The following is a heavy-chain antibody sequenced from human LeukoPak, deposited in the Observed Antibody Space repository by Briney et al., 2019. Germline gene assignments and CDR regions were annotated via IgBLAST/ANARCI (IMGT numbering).Heavy chain of an antibody. J-gene: IGHJ6*03. D-gene: IGHD6-13*01. CDR3: AKAAGTRYYYYYMDV. V-gene: IGHV1-69*06. CDR2: IIPIFGTA. Sequence: GASVKVSCKASGYIFTSYYMHWVRQAPGQGLEWMGGIIPIFGTANYAQKFQGRVTITADKSTSTAYMELSSLRSEDTAVYYCAKAAGTRYYYYYMDVWGKGTTVTVSS. CDR1: GYIFTSYY.